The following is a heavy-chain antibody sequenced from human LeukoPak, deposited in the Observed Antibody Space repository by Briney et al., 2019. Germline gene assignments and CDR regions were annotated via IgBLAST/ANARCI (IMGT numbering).Heavy chain of an antibody. CDR3: AREGPRSKGSGGAAFHI. CDR2: INPNSGGT. CDR1: GYTFTDYY. Sequence: ASVKVSCKASGYTFTDYYMHWVRQAPGQGLEWLGWINPNSGGTNYPPKFQGRLTMTRDTSISTAYMELTRLTPDDTAVYYCAREGPRSKGSGGAAFHIWGQGTMVTVSS. D-gene: IGHD6-19*01. J-gene: IGHJ3*02. V-gene: IGHV1-2*02.